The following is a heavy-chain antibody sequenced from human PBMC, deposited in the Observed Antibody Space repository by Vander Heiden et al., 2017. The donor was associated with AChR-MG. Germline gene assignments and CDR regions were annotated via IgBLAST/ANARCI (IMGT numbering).Heavy chain of an antibody. V-gene: IGHV4-39*01. D-gene: IGHD3-10*01. CDR2: IYYSGST. Sequence: QLQLQESGPGLVKPSETLSLTCTVSGGSISSSSYYWGWLRQPPGKGLEWIGSIYYSGSTYYNPSLKSRVTISVDTSKNQFSLKLSSVTAADTAVYYCAGDERVRGVILGRFDPWGQGTLVTVSS. CDR1: GGSISSSSYY. CDR3: AGDERVRGVILGRFDP. J-gene: IGHJ5*02.